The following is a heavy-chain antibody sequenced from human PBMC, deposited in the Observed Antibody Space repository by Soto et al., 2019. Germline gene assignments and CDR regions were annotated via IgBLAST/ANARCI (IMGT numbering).Heavy chain of an antibody. CDR1: GYTFTSYD. CDR3: ARDIAVAGNDAFDI. D-gene: IGHD6-13*01. V-gene: IGHV1-8*01. J-gene: IGHJ3*02. Sequence: QVQLVQSGAEVKKPGASVKVSCKASGYTFTSYDINWGRQATGQGLEWMGWMNPNSGNTGYAQKFQGRVTMTRNTSISTDYMELSSLRSEDTAVYYCARDIAVAGNDAFDIWGQGTMVTVSS. CDR2: MNPNSGNT.